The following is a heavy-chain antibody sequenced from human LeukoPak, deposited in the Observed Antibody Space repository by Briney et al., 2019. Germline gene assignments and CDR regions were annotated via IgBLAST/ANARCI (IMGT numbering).Heavy chain of an antibody. CDR1: GYSISSGYY. V-gene: IGHV4-38-2*01. J-gene: IGHJ6*03. CDR3: ARHDRVRGVIYYYYYMDV. CDR2: IYHSGST. D-gene: IGHD3-10*01. Sequence: SETLSLTCAVSGYSISSGYYWGRIRQPPGKGLEWIGSIYHSGSTYYNPSLKSRVTISVDTSKNQFSLKLSSVTAADTAVYYCARHDRVRGVIYYYYYMDVWGKGTTVTVSS.